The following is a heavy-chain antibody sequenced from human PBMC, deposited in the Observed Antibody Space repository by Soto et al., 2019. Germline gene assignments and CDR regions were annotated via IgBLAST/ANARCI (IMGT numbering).Heavy chain of an antibody. CDR1: GGSISSHY. Sequence: SETLSLTCNVSGGSISSHYWSWIRQPPGKGLEWIGYIYYNVNTKYNPSLQSRVSISMDVSTNQCSLKLNSATAADTAVYYCARQGFGVLHGLVDVWGQGTTVTVSS. J-gene: IGHJ6*02. CDR3: ARQGFGVLHGLVDV. V-gene: IGHV4-59*11. D-gene: IGHD3-10*01. CDR2: IYYNVNT.